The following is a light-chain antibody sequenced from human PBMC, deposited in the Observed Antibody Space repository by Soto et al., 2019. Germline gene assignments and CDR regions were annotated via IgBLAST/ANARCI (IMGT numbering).Light chain of an antibody. V-gene: IGKV3-20*01. J-gene: IGKJ1*01. CDR2: GAS. CDR1: QSVSVSY. Sequence: EVVLTQSPDTLSLSPGERATLSCRASQSVSVSYLAWYQQKPGQSPRLLIYGASARATGIPDRFSGRGSGTDFTLTISRLESEDFAVYYCQQYISSPPAWTFGQGTKVDIK. CDR3: QQYISSPPAWT.